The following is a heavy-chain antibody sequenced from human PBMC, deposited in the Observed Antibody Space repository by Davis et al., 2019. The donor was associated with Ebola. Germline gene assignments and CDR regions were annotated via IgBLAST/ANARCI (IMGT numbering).Heavy chain of an antibody. J-gene: IGHJ3*02. D-gene: IGHD6-19*01. CDR2: INHSGST. CDR3: RVGQWLSLLHNAFDI. Sequence: MPGGSLRLSCAVYGGSFSGYYWSWIRQPPGKGLEWIGEINHSGSTNYNPSLKSRVTISVDTSKNQFSLKLSSVTAADTAVYYCRVGQWLSLLHNAFDIWGQGTMVTVSS. CDR1: GGSFSGYY. V-gene: IGHV4-34*01.